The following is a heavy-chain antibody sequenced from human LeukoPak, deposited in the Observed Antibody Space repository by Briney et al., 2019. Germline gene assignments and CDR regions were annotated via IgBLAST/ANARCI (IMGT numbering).Heavy chain of an antibody. J-gene: IGHJ4*02. CDR3: ARRVGSGYNDY. Sequence: SETLSLTCTVSGGSISSYYWSWIRQPPGKGLEWIGYIYYSGSTNYNPSLKSRVTTSVDTSKNQFSLKLSSVTAADTAVYYCARRVGSGYNDYWGQGTLVTVSS. CDR1: GGSISSYY. D-gene: IGHD5-24*01. CDR2: IYYSGST. V-gene: IGHV4-59*08.